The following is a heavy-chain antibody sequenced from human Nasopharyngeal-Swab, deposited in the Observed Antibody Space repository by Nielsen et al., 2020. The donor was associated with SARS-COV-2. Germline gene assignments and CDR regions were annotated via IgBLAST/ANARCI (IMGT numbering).Heavy chain of an antibody. D-gene: IGHD3-9*01. J-gene: IGHJ4*02. Sequence: GGSLRLSCVASGFIFGNYSMGWVRQAPGKGLEWVSAIGGNGARTHYADSVRGRFITSRDNSKRTLDLQMNSLRAEDTAVYYCAKDYDIGYWGQGTLVTVSS. CDR2: IGGNGART. V-gene: IGHV3-23*01. CDR1: GFIFGNYS. CDR3: AKDYDIGY.